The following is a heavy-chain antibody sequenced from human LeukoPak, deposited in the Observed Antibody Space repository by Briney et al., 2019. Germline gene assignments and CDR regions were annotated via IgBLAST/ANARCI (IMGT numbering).Heavy chain of an antibody. D-gene: IGHD5-12*01. CDR2: IWHDGSNK. Sequence: GGSLRLSCAASGFTFSSYGMHWVRQAPGKGLEWVAVIWHDGSNKYHADSVKGRFTISRDNSKNTLYLQMNSLRAEDTAVYYCAREVNIVTKWGLAPDYWGQGTLVTVSS. CDR1: GFTFSSYG. J-gene: IGHJ4*02. V-gene: IGHV3-33*01. CDR3: AREVNIVTKWGLAPDY.